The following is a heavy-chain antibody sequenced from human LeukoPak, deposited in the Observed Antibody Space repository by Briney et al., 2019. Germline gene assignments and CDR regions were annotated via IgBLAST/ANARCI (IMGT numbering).Heavy chain of an antibody. CDR1: GGSISSYY. Sequence: SETLSLTCTVSGGSISSYYWSWIRQPPGKGLEWIGYIYYSGSTNYNPSLKSRVTISVDTSKNHFSLKLSSVTAADTAVYYCARVHSGSYYADYYYYMDVWGKGTTVTVSS. CDR2: IYYSGST. D-gene: IGHD1-26*01. J-gene: IGHJ6*03. V-gene: IGHV4-59*01. CDR3: ARVHSGSYYADYYYYMDV.